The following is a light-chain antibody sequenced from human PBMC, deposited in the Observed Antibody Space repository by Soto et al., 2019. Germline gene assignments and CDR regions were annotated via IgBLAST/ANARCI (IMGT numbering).Light chain of an antibody. CDR3: QQYYSYEIFT. CDR1: QSISAW. CDR2: KTS. Sequence: DIQMIQSPSTLSASVGDRVTITCRASQSISAWLAWYQQKPGKAPKLLIYKTSSLESGVPSRFSGSGSGTEFPLTISSLQHDDFATYYCQQYYSYEIFTFGPGTKVDIK. J-gene: IGKJ3*01. V-gene: IGKV1-5*03.